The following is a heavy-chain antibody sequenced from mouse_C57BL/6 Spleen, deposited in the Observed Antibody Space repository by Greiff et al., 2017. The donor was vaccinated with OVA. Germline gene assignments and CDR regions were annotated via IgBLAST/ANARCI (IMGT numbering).Heavy chain of an antibody. CDR3: ARRYGNYDGYYFDY. J-gene: IGHJ2*01. CDR2: ISGGGGNT. Sequence: EVQRVESGGGLVKPGGSLKLSCAASGFTFSSYTMSWVRQTPEKRLEWVATISGGGGNTYYPDSVKGRFTISRDNAKNTLYLQTSSLRSEDTALYYCARRYGNYDGYYFDYWGQGTTLTVSS. D-gene: IGHD2-1*01. CDR1: GFTFSSYT. V-gene: IGHV5-9*01.